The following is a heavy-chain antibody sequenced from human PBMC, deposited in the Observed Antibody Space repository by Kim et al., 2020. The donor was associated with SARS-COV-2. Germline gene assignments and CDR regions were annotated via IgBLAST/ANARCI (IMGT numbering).Heavy chain of an antibody. Sequence: SPSRNSRFTISIDTSKNQFSLKLRSLTAADTAMYYCARLNSGRGHNEFDFWGQGILVTVSS. CDR3: ARLNSGRGHNEFDF. J-gene: IGHJ4*02. D-gene: IGHD1-1*01. V-gene: IGHV4-39*01.